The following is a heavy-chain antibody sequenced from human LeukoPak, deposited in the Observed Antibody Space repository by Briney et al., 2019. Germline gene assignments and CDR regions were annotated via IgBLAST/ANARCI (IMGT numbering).Heavy chain of an antibody. J-gene: IGHJ6*02. CDR2: IYYSGST. Sequence: SATLSLTCTGSGGPISSGDYYWRWFRQPPGKGLEWIGYIYYSGSTYYNPSVKGRVTISGDTSKNQLSLKLSRVTAADTAVYYCARDTDASPYYYGMDVWGQGTTVTVSS. CDR3: ARDTDASPYYYGMDV. D-gene: IGHD2-2*01. V-gene: IGHV4-30-4*01. CDR1: GGPISSGDYY.